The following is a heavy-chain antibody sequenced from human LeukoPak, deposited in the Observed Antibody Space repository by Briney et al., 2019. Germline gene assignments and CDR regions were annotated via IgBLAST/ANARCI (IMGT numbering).Heavy chain of an antibody. CDR3: VRDLAFSPDH. CDR2: ISPDGSVA. D-gene: IGHD1-14*01. V-gene: IGHV3-74*01. J-gene: IGHJ1*01. CDR1: GFALSNSW. Sequence: GGSLRLSCVASGFALSNSWMHWVRQTPGKGLVWVSHISPDGSVANYADFVKGRLIISRDNAKNTLFLQMNSLRAEDTSVYYCVRDLAFSPDHWGQGTLVTVSS.